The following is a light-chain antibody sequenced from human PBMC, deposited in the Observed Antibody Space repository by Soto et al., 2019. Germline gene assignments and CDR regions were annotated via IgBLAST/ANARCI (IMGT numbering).Light chain of an antibody. CDR3: QQRTRWPMT. CDR2: DGS. Sequence: IVLKQSPATLSVSPGERVTICFRASQNLHSFLNWYQQRPGQAPRPLIYDGSKRAAGVPDRISGDGSGTDYTLTISSLEPEDFAVYYCQQRTRWPMTFGQGTRLEIK. CDR1: QNLHSF. J-gene: IGKJ5*01. V-gene: IGKV3-11*01.